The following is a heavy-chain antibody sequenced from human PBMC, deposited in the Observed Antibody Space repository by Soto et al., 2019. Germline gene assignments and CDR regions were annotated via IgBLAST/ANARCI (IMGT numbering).Heavy chain of an antibody. Sequence: KTSETLSLTCTVSGGSISSGGYYWSWIRQHPGKGLVWIGYIYYSGSTYYNPSLKSRVTISVDTSKNQFSLKLSSVTAADTAVYYCARGALQGVATAIPKDAFDIWGQGTMVTVSS. CDR1: GGSISSGGYY. D-gene: IGHD2-21*02. CDR3: ARGALQGVATAIPKDAFDI. J-gene: IGHJ3*02. CDR2: IYYSGST. V-gene: IGHV4-31*03.